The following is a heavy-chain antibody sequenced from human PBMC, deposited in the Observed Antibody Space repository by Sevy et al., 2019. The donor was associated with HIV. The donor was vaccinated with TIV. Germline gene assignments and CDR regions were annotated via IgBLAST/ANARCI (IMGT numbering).Heavy chain of an antibody. J-gene: IGHJ6*02. D-gene: IGHD1-26*01. CDR3: AKGREQGYYYGMDV. Sequence: GGSLRLSCAASGFTFSTYNMNWVRQAPGKGLEWVSSITFSSNYIYYADSVKGRFTISRDNAKNSLYLQMNSLRAEDTAVYYCAKGREQGYYYGMDVWGQGTTVTVSS. CDR2: ITFSSNYI. CDR1: GFTFSTYN. V-gene: IGHV3-21*01.